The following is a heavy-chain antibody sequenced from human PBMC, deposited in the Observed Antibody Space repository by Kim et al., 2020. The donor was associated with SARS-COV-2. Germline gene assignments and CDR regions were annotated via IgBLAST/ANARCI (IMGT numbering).Heavy chain of an antibody. D-gene: IGHD3-16*01. Sequence: ASVKVSCKASGYTFTSYGISWVRQAPGQGLEWMGWISAYNGNTNYAQKLQGRVTMTTDTSTSTAYMELRSLRSDDTTVYYCARAGYDYVWGSYPEDYWGQGTLVTVSS. CDR1: GYTFTSYG. CDR3: ARAGYDYVWGSYPEDY. V-gene: IGHV1-18*01. CDR2: ISAYNGNT. J-gene: IGHJ4*02.